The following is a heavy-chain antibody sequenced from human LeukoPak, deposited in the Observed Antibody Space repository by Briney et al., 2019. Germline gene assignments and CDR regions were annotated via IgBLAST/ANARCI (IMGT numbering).Heavy chain of an antibody. CDR1: GGTFSSYA. J-gene: IGHJ5*02. CDR3: ARPPDLGGNGGSNGKLNP. CDR2: IIPIFGTA. V-gene: IGHV1-69*13. Sequence: SVKVSCKASGGTFSSYAISWVRQAPGQGLEWMGGIIPIFGTANYAQKFQGRVTITADESTSTAYMELSSLRSEDTAVYYCARPPDLGGNGGSNGKLNPWGQETRSPSPQ. D-gene: IGHD2-15*01.